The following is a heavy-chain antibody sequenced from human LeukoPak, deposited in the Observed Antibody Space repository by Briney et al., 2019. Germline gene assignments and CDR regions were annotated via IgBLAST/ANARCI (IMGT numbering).Heavy chain of an antibody. J-gene: IGHJ4*02. CDR3: ATREPDYYDSSGSPTVFDY. CDR2: IYTSGST. D-gene: IGHD3-22*01. CDR1: GGSINSYY. Sequence: PSETLSLTCTVSGGSINSYYWSWIRQPAGKGLEWIGRIYTSGSTNYNPSLKSRVTISVDTSKNQFSLKLSSVTAADTAVYYCATREPDYYDSSGSPTVFDYWGQGTLVTVSS. V-gene: IGHV4-4*07.